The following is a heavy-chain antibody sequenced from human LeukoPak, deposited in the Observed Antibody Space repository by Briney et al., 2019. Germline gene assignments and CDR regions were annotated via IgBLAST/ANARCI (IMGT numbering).Heavy chain of an antibody. J-gene: IGHJ4*02. CDR3: ARTLYIAAAPGGFDY. CDR2: INPNNGGT. CDR1: GYTFNGYY. V-gene: IGHV1-2*02. D-gene: IGHD6-13*01. Sequence: GAAVKVSCKSSGYTFNGYYMHWVRQAPGQGLEWMGWINPNNGGTKYAQNFQGRVTMTRDTSTGTVYMELSRLRSDDTAVYYCARTLYIAAAPGGFDYWGQGTLVTVSS.